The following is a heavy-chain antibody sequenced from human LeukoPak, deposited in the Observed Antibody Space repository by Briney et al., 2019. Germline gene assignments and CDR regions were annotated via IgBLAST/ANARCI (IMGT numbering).Heavy chain of an antibody. CDR3: ARVLYAYGSGSYYFDY. D-gene: IGHD3-10*01. CDR2: INPSGGST. V-gene: IGHV1-46*01. J-gene: IGHJ4*02. Sequence: ASVKVSCTASGYTFTGYYMHWVRQAPGQGLEWMGIINPSGGSTSYAQKFQGRVTMTRDTSTSTVYMELSSLRSEDTAVYYCARVLYAYGSGSYYFDYWGQGTLVTVSS. CDR1: GYTFTGYY.